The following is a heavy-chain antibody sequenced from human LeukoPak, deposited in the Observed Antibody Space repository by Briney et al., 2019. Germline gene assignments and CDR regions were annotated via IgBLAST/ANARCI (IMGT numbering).Heavy chain of an antibody. V-gene: IGHV3-23*01. CDR3: ATERFCVYADCDN. CDR1: GFNFNSQG. CDR2: MRRSVGST. J-gene: IGHJ4*02. Sequence: GGSLRLSCTASGFNFNSQGMRWVRQAPGKGLDWVLTMRRSVGSTYYADSVKGRFTISRDYSKNTLYLQLSSLRAEDTAVYYCATERFCVYADCDNWGQGTLVTVSS. D-gene: IGHD5/OR15-5a*01.